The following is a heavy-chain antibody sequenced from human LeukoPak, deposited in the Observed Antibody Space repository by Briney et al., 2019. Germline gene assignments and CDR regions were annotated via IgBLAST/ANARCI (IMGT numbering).Heavy chain of an antibody. J-gene: IGHJ6*03. V-gene: IGHV3-7*01. CDR3: ARDNSYYYYYYYMDV. D-gene: IGHD4-23*01. Sequence: GGSLRLSCAASGFTFSSYWMSWVRQAPGKGLEWVANIKQDGSEKYYEDSVKGRFTISRDNAKNSLYLQMNSLRAEDTAVYYCARDNSYYYYYYYMDVWGKGTTVTVSS. CDR1: GFTFSSYW. CDR2: IKQDGSEK.